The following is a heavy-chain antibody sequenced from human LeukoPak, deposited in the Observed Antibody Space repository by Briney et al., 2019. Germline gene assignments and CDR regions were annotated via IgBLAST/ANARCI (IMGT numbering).Heavy chain of an antibody. CDR3: ARASPSIAEEGTFDY. CDR2: IYTSGST. D-gene: IGHD6-6*01. CDR1: GGSISSYY. Sequence: SEILSLTGTVSGGSISSYYWSWIRQPAGKGLEWIGRIYTSGSTNYNPSLKSRVTMSVDTSKNQFSLKLSSVTAADTAVYYCARASPSIAEEGTFDYWGQGTLVTVSS. J-gene: IGHJ4*02. V-gene: IGHV4-4*07.